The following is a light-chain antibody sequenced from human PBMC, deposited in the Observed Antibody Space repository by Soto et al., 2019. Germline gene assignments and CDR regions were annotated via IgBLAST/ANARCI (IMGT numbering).Light chain of an antibody. V-gene: IGKV3-20*01. CDR3: QQYGSSPLLT. J-gene: IGKJ1*01. CDR2: GAS. Sequence: EIVLTQSPGTLSLSPGERATLSCRASQSISSSYLAWYQQNPDPAPRLLNYGASTRATGIPDRFSGSGPGTDFTLTISRLEPEEFAVYYCQQYGSSPLLTFGQGTKVEI. CDR1: QSISSSY.